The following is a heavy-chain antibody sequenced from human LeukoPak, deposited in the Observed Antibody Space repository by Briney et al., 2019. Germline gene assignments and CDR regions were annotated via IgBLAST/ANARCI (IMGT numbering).Heavy chain of an antibody. CDR2: INPNSGGT. D-gene: IGHD4-23*01. CDR3: ARLDYGGHPLRY. V-gene: IGHV1-2*02. J-gene: IGHJ4*02. CDR1: GYTFTGYY. Sequence: ASVKVSCKASGYTFTGYYMQWVRQAPGQGLEWMGWINPNSGGTNYAQKFQGRVTMTRDTSISTAYMELSRLRSDDTAVYYCARLDYGGHPLRYWGQGTLVTVSS.